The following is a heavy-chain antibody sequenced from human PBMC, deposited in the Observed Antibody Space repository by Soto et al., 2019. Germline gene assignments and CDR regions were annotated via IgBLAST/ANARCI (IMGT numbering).Heavy chain of an antibody. V-gene: IGHV3-21*01. CDR3: ARDHIVVVPAASYGMDV. D-gene: IGHD2-2*01. J-gene: IGHJ6*02. Sequence: GGSLRLSCAASGFTFSSYSMNWVRQAPGKGLEWVSPISSSSSYIYYADSVKGRFTISRDNAKNSLYLQMNSLRAEDTAVYYCARDHIVVVPAASYGMDVWGQGTTVTVSS. CDR2: ISSSSSYI. CDR1: GFTFSSYS.